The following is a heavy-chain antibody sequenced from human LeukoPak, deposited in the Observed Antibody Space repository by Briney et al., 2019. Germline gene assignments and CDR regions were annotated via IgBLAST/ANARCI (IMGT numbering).Heavy chain of an antibody. J-gene: IGHJ2*01. D-gene: IGHD3-10*01. V-gene: IGHV4-30-4*01. CDR2: IYYSRST. Sequence: PSQTLYLTCTVSGGSISSGDYYWSWIRQPPGKGTEWIGYIYYSRSTYYNPSLKRRVTISVDTSKNQFSLKLSSVTGADTAVYYCARGRGRKTYWYFDLWGRGTLVTVSS. CDR1: GGSISSGDYY. CDR3: ARGRGRKTYWYFDL.